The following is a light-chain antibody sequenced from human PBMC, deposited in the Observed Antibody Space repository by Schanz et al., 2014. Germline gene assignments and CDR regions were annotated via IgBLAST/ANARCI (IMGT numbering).Light chain of an antibody. J-gene: IGLJ3*02. Sequence: QSVLTQPPSVSGAPGQRVTISCTGSSSNIGAGYDVHWYQQLPGTAPKFLIYGNSNRPSGVPDRFSGSKSGTSASLAITGLQAEDEADYYCCSYAGSATHNWVFGGGTKLTVL. CDR2: GNS. CDR1: SSNIGAGYD. CDR3: CSYAGSATHNWV. V-gene: IGLV1-40*01.